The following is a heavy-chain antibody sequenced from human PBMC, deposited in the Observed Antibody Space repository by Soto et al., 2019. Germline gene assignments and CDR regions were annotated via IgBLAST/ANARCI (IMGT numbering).Heavy chain of an antibody. D-gene: IGHD1-26*01. CDR3: ARDGGRHSGGIDY. V-gene: IGHV1-69*01. CDR1: GGTFSSYS. Sequence: QVQLVQSGAEVKKPGSSVKVSCKASGGTFSSYSINWVRHAPGQGLEWMGEIIPIFGTANYAQKFQGSVTITADESTSTAYMELSSLRSEDTAVYYCARDGGRHSGGIDYWGQGTLVTVSS. CDR2: IIPIFGTA. J-gene: IGHJ4*02.